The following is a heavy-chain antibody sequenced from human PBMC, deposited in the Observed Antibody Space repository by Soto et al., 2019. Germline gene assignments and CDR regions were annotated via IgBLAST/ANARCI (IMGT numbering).Heavy chain of an antibody. J-gene: IGHJ4*02. CDR3: ARGPTLGTGSIEY. V-gene: IGHV4-34*01. CDR2: INHSGST. CDR1: GGSFSGYY. Sequence: SETLSLTCAVYGGSFSGYYWSWIRQPPGKGLEWIGEINHSGSTNYNPSLKSRVTISVDTSKNQFSLKLSSVTAADTAVYYRARGPTLGTGSIEYWGQGTLVTVSS.